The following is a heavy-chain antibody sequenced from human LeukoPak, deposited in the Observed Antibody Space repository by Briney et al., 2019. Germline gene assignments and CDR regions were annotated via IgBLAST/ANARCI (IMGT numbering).Heavy chain of an antibody. J-gene: IGHJ6*03. Sequence: GGSLRLSCAASGFTFSISRYWMHWVRQAPGKGLVWVSHINSDGSSTNYADSVKGRFTISRDNAKSTLYLQMNSLTAEDTAVYYCAKDRDRNYYYMDVWGKGTTVTVSS. CDR1: GFTFSISRYW. V-gene: IGHV3-74*01. CDR3: AKDRDRNYYYMDV. CDR2: INSDGSST.